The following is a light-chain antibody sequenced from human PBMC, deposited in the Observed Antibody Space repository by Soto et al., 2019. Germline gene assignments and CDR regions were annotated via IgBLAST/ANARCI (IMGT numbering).Light chain of an antibody. CDR3: QQYYSTPYT. V-gene: IGKV4-1*01. CDR2: WAS. Sequence: DIVMTQSPDSLAVSLGERATINCKSSQSVLHSSHNENYLVWYQQKPGQPPKLLIYWASTRESGVPDRFSGRGSGTDFTLTISGLQAEDVAVYYCQQYYSTPYTFGQGTKLEIK. CDR1: QSVLHSSHNENY. J-gene: IGKJ2*01.